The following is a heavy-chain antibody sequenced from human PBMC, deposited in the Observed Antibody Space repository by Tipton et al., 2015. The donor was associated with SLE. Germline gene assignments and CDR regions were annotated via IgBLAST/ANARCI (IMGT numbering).Heavy chain of an antibody. Sequence: TLSLTCAVYGGSISSYYWSWIRQPPGKGLEWIGEINHSGSTNYNPSLKSRVTISVDTSKNQFSLKLSSVTAADTAVYYCARDGRTAAFDIWGQGTMVTVSS. J-gene: IGHJ3*02. D-gene: IGHD5-24*01. CDR1: GGSISSYY. CDR2: INHSGST. V-gene: IGHV4-34*01. CDR3: ARDGRTAAFDI.